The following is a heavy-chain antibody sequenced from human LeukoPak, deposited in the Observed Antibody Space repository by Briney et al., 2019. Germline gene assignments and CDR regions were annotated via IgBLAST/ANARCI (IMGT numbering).Heavy chain of an antibody. CDR2: INSAGVST. V-gene: IGHV3-23*01. CDR3: ARVDPYWYFDL. Sequence: GGSLRLSCAASGFTFSSYAMNWVRQAPGKGLEWVSAINSAGVSTYYADSVKGRFTISRDNDENSLYLQMNSLRAEDTAVYYCARVDPYWYFDLWGRGTLVTVFS. CDR1: GFTFSSYA. J-gene: IGHJ2*01.